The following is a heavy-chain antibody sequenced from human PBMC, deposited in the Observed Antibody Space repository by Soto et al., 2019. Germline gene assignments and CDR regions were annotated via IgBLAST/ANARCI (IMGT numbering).Heavy chain of an antibody. Sequence: SGPTLVNPAQTLTLTCTFSGFSLSTTGVGVSWIRQPPGKALEWLALIYWHDDKRYSPSLKSRLTITKDTSKNQVVLTMTNVDPVDTATYYCAHRGGATVGLYYFDYWGQGALVTVSS. D-gene: IGHD3-16*01. V-gene: IGHV2-5*01. J-gene: IGHJ4*01. CDR2: IYWHDDK. CDR1: GFSLSTTGVG. CDR3: AHRGGATVGLYYFDY.